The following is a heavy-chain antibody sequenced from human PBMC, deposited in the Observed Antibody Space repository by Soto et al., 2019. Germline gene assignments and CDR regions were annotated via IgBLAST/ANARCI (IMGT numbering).Heavy chain of an antibody. CDR3: TTESGMSLIPAVGY. V-gene: IGHV3-15*01. Sequence: EVQLAESGGDLVMPGGSLRLSCVGSGFTFSNAWMSWVRQAPGKVLEWVARIKSKRRGETTDYAPTVQGRVTISREDSQSTLYLQMNSLKTEDTAVYYWTTESGMSLIPAVGYWGQGTLVTVSS. D-gene: IGHD2-2*01. CDR2: IKSKRRGETT. J-gene: IGHJ4*02. CDR1: GFTFSNAW.